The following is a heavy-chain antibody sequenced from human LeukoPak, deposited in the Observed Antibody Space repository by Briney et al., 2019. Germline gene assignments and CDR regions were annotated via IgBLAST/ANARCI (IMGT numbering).Heavy chain of an antibody. CDR1: GYSISSGYY. CDR3: ARAPMYYYDSSGLDYYFDY. Sequence: SETLSLTCTASGYSISSGYYWGWIRQPPGKGLEWIGSIYHSGSTYYNPSLKSRVTISVDTSKNQFSLKLSSVTAADTAVYYCARAPMYYYDSSGLDYYFDYWGQGTLVTVSS. J-gene: IGHJ4*02. D-gene: IGHD3-22*01. CDR2: IYHSGST. V-gene: IGHV4-38-2*02.